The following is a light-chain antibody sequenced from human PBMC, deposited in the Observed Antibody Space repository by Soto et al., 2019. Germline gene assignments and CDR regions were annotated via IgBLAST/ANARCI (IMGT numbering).Light chain of an antibody. CDR2: GAS. CDR1: QSVSSN. J-gene: IGKJ5*01. CDR3: QQYNTWPPIP. Sequence: EIVMTQSPATLSVSPGERATLSCRASQSVSSNLAWYQQKPGQAPRLLIYGASTRATGIPARFSGSGSGTEFTLTIGSLQSEDFAVFYCQQYNTWPPIPFGQGTRLEIK. V-gene: IGKV3-15*01.